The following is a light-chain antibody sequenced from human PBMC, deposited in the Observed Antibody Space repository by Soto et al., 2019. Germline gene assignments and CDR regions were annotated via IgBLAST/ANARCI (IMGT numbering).Light chain of an antibody. V-gene: IGLV1-44*01. CDR1: SSNIGSNT. CDR3: AAWDDSLDGHVV. Sequence: QSVLTQPPSASGTPGQRVTISCSGSSSNIGSNTVNWYQQVPGTAPKVLIYSNNQRPSGVPDRFSGSKSGTSASLAISGLQSEDEAVYYCAAWDDSLDGHVVFGGGTKLTVL. CDR2: SNN. J-gene: IGLJ2*01.